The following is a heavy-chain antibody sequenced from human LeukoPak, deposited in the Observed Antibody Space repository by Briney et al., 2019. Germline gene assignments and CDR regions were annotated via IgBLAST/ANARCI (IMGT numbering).Heavy chain of an antibody. Sequence: PSETLSLTCTVSGYSISSGYYWGWIRQPPGKGLEWIGSIYHSGSTYYNPSLKSRVTISVDTSKNQFSLKLSSVTAADTAVYYCARGPPISNRWYYFDYWGQGTLVTVSS. CDR1: GYSISSGYY. V-gene: IGHV4-38-2*02. CDR3: ARGPPISNRWYYFDY. J-gene: IGHJ4*02. CDR2: IYHSGST. D-gene: IGHD5-24*01.